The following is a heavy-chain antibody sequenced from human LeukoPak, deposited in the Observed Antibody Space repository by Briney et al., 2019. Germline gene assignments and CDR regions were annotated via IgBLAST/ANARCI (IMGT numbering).Heavy chain of an antibody. D-gene: IGHD6-19*01. J-gene: IGHJ4*02. CDR3: AKCSSGWYNDY. CDR1: GFTFSNYA. CDR2: ISRSGSST. V-gene: IGHV3-23*01. Sequence: GGSLRRSCAASGFTFSNYAMSWVRQAPGKGLEWVSSISRSGSSTYYADSVKGRFTISRDNSKNTLYLQMNSLRAEDTAVFYCAKCSSGWYNDYWGQGTLVTVSS.